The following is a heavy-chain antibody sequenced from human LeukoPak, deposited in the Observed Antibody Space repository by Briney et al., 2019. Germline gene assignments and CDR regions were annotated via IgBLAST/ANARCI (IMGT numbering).Heavy chain of an antibody. CDR2: INHSGSI. J-gene: IGHJ4*02. D-gene: IGHD3-22*01. Sequence: TSETLSLTCAVYGGSFSGYYWSWIRQPPGKGLEWIGEINHSGSINYNPSLKSRVTISVDTSKNQFSLKLSSVTAADTAVYYCARGRYYYDSSGYYYYSDYWGQGTLVTVSS. CDR1: GGSFSGYY. CDR3: ARGRYYYDSSGYYYYSDY. V-gene: IGHV4-34*01.